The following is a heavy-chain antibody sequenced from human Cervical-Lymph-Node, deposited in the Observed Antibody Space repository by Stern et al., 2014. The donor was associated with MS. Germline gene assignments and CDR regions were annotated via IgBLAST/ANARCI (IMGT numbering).Heavy chain of an antibody. D-gene: IGHD2-15*01. J-gene: IGHJ5*02. Sequence: VQLVESGAEVKRPGSTVKVSCKASGGTFSSHGVSWVRQAPGHGPEWMGGIIPLFRTINYAEKLQGRVTITADESTNTAYLEVSSLRSEDTAVYYCARDHSGGWWGWFDPWGQGTQVIVSS. CDR2: IIPLFRTI. CDR1: GGTFSSHG. CDR3: ARDHSGGWWGWFDP. V-gene: IGHV1-69*01.